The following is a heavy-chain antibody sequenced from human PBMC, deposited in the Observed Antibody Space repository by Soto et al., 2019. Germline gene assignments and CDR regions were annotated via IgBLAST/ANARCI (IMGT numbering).Heavy chain of an antibody. CDR1: GFTFSSYG. Sequence: QVQLVESGGGVVQPGRSLRLSCAASGFTFSSYGMHWVRQAPGKGLEWVAVISYDGSNKYYADSVKGRFTISRDNSKNTLYLQMNSLRAEDTAVYYCAKAKKGYLNWFDPWGQGTLVTVSS. CDR3: AKAKKGYLNWFDP. V-gene: IGHV3-30*18. J-gene: IGHJ5*02. D-gene: IGHD5-18*01. CDR2: ISYDGSNK.